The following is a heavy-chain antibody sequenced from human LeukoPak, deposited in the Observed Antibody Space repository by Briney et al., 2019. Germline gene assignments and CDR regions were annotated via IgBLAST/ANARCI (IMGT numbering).Heavy chain of an antibody. CDR3: ARARDYDSNPDY. CDR1: GYTFTSYG. CDR2: ISAYNGNT. D-gene: IGHD3-22*01. V-gene: IGHV1-18*01. J-gene: IGHJ4*02. Sequence: ASVKVSCKAPGYTFTSYGISWVRQAPGQGLEWMGWISAYNGNTNYAQKLQGRVTMTTDTSTSTAYMELRSLRSDDTAVYYCARARDYDSNPDYWGQGTLVTVSS.